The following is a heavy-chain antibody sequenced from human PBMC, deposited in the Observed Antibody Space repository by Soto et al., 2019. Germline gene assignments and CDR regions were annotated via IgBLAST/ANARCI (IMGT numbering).Heavy chain of an antibody. Sequence: QITLKESGPTLVKPTQTLTLTCTFSGFSLSTSSGVGVGWIRQPPGKALEWLAFIYWDDEKRYSPSLKSRLTVTKDTSKNPVVLILTNMDPVDTATYYCAHILGIGGYYEGFDYWGPGALVTVSS. J-gene: IGHJ4*02. CDR1: GFSLSTSSGVG. V-gene: IGHV2-5*02. D-gene: IGHD1-26*01. CDR2: IYWDDEK. CDR3: AHILGIGGYYEGFDY.